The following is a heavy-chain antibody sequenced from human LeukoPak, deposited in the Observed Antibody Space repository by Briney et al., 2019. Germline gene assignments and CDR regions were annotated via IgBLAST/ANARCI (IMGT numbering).Heavy chain of an antibody. J-gene: IGHJ4*02. CDR2: INPNSGGT. CDR1: GYTFTGYY. D-gene: IGHD3-16*01. V-gene: IGHV1-2*02. Sequence: GASVKVSCKASGYTFTGYYMHWVRQAPGQGLEWMGWINPNSGGTISSQNFQGRVTLTRDTSISTAYMELSRLRPDDTAVYYCAREGGGGYDYWGQGTLVTVSS. CDR3: AREGGGGYDY.